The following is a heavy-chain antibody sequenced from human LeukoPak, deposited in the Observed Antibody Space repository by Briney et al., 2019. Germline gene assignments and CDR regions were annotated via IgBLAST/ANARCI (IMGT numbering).Heavy chain of an antibody. V-gene: IGHV3-21*01. CDR3: ASLNR. CDR2: ISSSSSYI. CDR1: GFTFSSYS. J-gene: IGHJ4*02. D-gene: IGHD1-14*01. Sequence: GGSLRLSCAASGFTFSSYSMNWVRQAPGKGLEWVSSISSSSSYICYADSVKGRFTISRDNAKNSLYLQMNSLRAEDTAVYYCASLNRWGQGTLVTVSS.